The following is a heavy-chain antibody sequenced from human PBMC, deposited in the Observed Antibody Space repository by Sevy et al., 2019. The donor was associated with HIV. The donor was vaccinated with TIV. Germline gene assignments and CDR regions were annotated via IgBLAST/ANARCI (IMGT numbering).Heavy chain of an antibody. CDR2: IYYDGRSR. CDR3: ARDLGSRWFPLDY. J-gene: IGHJ4*02. V-gene: IGHV3-33*01. Sequence: GGSLRLSCAASGFTFRSFDMHWVRQAPGKGPEWVALIYYDGRSRYNAASVKSRFTISTDNPDNTLYLQMNNLGAEDAAVYYYARDLGSRWFPLDYWGQGTLVTVSS. CDR1: GFTFRSFD. D-gene: IGHD6-19*01.